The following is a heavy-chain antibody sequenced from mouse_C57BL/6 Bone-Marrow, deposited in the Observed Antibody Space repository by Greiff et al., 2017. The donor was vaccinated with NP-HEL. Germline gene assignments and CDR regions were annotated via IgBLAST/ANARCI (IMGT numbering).Heavy chain of an antibody. D-gene: IGHD2-4*01. V-gene: IGHV1-26*01. Sequence: VQLQQSGPELVKPGASVKISCKASGYTFTDYYMNWVKQSHGKSLEWIGDINPNNGGTSYNQKFKGKATLTVDKSSSTAYMELRSLTSEDSAVYYCARRGYYDYDEDAMDYWGQGTSVTVSS. CDR3: ARRGYYDYDEDAMDY. J-gene: IGHJ4*01. CDR1: GYTFTDYY. CDR2: INPNNGGT.